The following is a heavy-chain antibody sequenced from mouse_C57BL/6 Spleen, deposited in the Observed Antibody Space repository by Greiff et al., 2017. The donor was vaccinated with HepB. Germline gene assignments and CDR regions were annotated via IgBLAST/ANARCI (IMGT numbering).Heavy chain of an antibody. Sequence: QVQLQQSGAELVKPGASVKLSCKASGYTFTEYTIHWVKQRSGQGLEWIGWFYPGSGSIKYNEKFKDKATLTADKSSSTDYMELSRLTSEDSAVYFCARHEGRPSPDYYGTPFDYWGQGTTLTVSS. D-gene: IGHD1-1*01. CDR3: ARHEGRPSPDYYGTPFDY. V-gene: IGHV1-62-2*01. CDR1: GYTFTEYT. J-gene: IGHJ2*01. CDR2: FYPGSGSI.